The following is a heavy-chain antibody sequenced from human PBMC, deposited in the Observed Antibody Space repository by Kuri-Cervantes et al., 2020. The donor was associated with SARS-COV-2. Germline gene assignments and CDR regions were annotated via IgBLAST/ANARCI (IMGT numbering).Heavy chain of an antibody. J-gene: IGHJ3*02. V-gene: IGHV4-39*01. D-gene: IGHD3-10*01. CDR2: IYYSGGT. CDR1: GGSISSSSYY. CDR3: ASPSDITMVRGVIITGAFDI. Sequence: SETLSLTCTVSGGSISSSSYYWGWIRQPPGEGLEWIGSIYYSGGTYYNPSLKSRVTISVDTSKNQFSLKLSSVTAADTAVYYCASPSDITMVRGVIITGAFDIWGQGTMVTVSS.